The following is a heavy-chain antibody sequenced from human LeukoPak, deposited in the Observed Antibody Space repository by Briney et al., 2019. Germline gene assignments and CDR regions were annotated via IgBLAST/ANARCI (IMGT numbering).Heavy chain of an antibody. J-gene: IGHJ4*02. Sequence: ASVKVSCKASGYTFTNYAMNWVRQAPGQGLEWMGWINTNTGNPTYAQGFTGRFVFSLDTSVSTAYLQISSLKAEDTAIYYCARGVRGYTFGFPFDYWGQGTLVTVTS. CDR1: GYTFTNYA. CDR2: INTNTGNP. V-gene: IGHV7-4-1*02. CDR3: ARGVRGYTFGFPFDY. D-gene: IGHD2-2*02.